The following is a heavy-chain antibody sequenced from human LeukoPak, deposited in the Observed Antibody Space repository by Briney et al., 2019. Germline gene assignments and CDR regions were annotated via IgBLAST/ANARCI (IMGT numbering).Heavy chain of an antibody. Sequence: SETLSLTCTVSGGSITSYYWSWIRQPPGKGLELIGYIHYSGTTNYNPSLKSRVTISVDTSKDQFSLKLNSVTAADTAVYYCARRAGSGWYFDYWGQGTLVTVSS. CDR2: IHYSGTT. J-gene: IGHJ4*02. CDR3: ARRAGSGWYFDY. D-gene: IGHD6-19*01. CDR1: GGSITSYY. V-gene: IGHV4-59*08.